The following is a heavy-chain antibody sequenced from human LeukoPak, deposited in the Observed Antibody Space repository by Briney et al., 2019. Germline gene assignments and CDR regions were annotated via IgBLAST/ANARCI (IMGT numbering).Heavy chain of an antibody. Sequence: PGGSLRLSCSASGFTFSTYAMHWVRQAPGKGLKYVSAISGNGDSTYYADSVKGRFTISRDNSKNTLYLQMSSLRGEDTAVYYCVKDGADYGENGWFDPWGQGTLVTVSS. D-gene: IGHD4-17*01. V-gene: IGHV3-64D*09. J-gene: IGHJ5*02. CDR1: GFTFSTYA. CDR3: VKDGADYGENGWFDP. CDR2: ISGNGDST.